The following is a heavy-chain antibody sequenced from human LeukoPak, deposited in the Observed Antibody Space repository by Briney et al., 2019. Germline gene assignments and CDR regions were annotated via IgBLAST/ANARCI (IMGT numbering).Heavy chain of an antibody. V-gene: IGHV3-64*01. Sequence: GGSLRLSCAASGFTFSSYAMHWVRQAPGKGLEYVSSITSNGDSTYYANSVKGRFTISRDNSKNTLYLQMNSLRAEDTAVYYCARDIPADYWGQGTLVTVSS. D-gene: IGHD2-2*01. J-gene: IGHJ4*02. CDR3: ARDIPADY. CDR2: ITSNGDST. CDR1: GFTFSSYA.